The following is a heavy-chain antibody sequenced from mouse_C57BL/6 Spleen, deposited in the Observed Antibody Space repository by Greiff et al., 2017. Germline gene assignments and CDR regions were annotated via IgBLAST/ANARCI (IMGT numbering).Heavy chain of an antibody. J-gene: IGHJ3*01. CDR1: GFTFSSYA. D-gene: IGHD1-1*01. Sequence: EVKLVESGGGLVKPGGSLKLSCAASGFTFSSYAMSWVRQTPEKRLEWVATISDGGSYTYYPDNVKGRFTISRDNAKNNLYLQMSHLKSEDTAMYYCASGGSSFGFAYWGQGTLVTVSA. CDR2: ISDGGSYT. CDR3: ASGGSSFGFAY. V-gene: IGHV5-4*03.